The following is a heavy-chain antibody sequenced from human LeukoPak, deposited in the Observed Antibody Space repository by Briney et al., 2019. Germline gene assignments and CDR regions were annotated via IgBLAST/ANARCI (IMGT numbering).Heavy chain of an antibody. D-gene: IGHD3-16*01. CDR3: ARERGENYFDP. Sequence: SVKVSCKASGGTFSSYAISWVRQAPGQGLEWMGGIIPIFGTANYAQKFQGRVTITADKSTSTAYVELSSLRSEDTAVYYCARERGENYFDPWGQGTLVTVSS. V-gene: IGHV1-69*06. CDR2: IIPIFGTA. CDR1: GGTFSSYA. J-gene: IGHJ5*02.